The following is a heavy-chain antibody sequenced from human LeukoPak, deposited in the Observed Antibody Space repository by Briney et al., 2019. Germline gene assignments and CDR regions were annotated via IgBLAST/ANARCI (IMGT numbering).Heavy chain of an antibody. CDR1: GFTFSSYW. Sequence: GGSLRLSCAASGFTFSSYWMHWVRQAPGKGLVWVSRINSDGSSTSYADSVKGRFTISRDNAKNTLYLQMNSLRAEDTAVYYCARVYQRIDAIDIWGQGTMVTVSS. J-gene: IGHJ3*02. CDR3: ARVYQRIDAIDI. D-gene: IGHD2-2*01. V-gene: IGHV3-74*01. CDR2: INSDGSST.